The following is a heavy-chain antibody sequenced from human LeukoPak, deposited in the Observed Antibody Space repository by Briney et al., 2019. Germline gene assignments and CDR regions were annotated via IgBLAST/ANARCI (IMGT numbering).Heavy chain of an antibody. V-gene: IGHV1-18*01. CDR3: ARNPPLAYCGGDCFSHYFDY. Sequence: GASVKVSCKASGYTFTSYGISWVRQAPGQGLEWMGWISACNGNTNYAQKLQGRVTMTTDTSTSTAYMELRSLRSDDTAVYYCARNPPLAYCGGDCFSHYFDYWGQGTLVTVSS. CDR1: GYTFTSYG. CDR2: ISACNGNT. D-gene: IGHD2-21*02. J-gene: IGHJ4*02.